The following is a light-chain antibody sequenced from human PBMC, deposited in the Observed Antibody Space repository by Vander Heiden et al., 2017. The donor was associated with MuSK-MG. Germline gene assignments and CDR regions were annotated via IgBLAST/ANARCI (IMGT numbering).Light chain of an antibody. V-gene: IGLV1-47*02. CDR2: SNT. CDR3: EAWDTSRSARNWG. CDR1: SFHIGMNH. Sequence: ISCSGSSFHIGMNHVQCYQQLPVTAPQLLIYSNTQRPSGVPDCFSGSKSGPPASLAISGLRSEVEAEYNCEAWDTSRSARNWGFGGGTKVTVL. J-gene: IGLJ3*02.